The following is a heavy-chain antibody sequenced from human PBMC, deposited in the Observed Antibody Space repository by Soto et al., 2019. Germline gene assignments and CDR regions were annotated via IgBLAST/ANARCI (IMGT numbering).Heavy chain of an antibody. Sequence: QVQLVQSGAEVKKPGSSVKVSCKASGGTFSSYTISWVRQAPGQGLEWMGRIIPTLGIANYVQKFQGRVTITADKSTSTSYMELSSLRCEDTAVYYCAREVRGVIPWFDPWGQGTLVTVSS. V-gene: IGHV1-69*08. CDR2: IIPTLGIA. CDR3: AREVRGVIPWFDP. J-gene: IGHJ5*02. D-gene: IGHD3-10*01. CDR1: GGTFSSYT.